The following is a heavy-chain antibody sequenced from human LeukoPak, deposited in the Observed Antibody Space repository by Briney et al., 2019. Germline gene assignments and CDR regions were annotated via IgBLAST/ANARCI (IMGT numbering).Heavy chain of an antibody. V-gene: IGHV3-48*04. CDR2: ISASGTSI. CDR1: GFTFNTYT. Sequence: QSGGSLRLSCAASGFTFNTYTMNWVRQAPGKGLEWLSYISASGTSIYYADSVKGQFTISRDNAKNSLSLQVNSLRVEDTAVYYCARVRGTYYMDVWGKGTTVTVAS. CDR3: ARVRGTYYMDV. J-gene: IGHJ6*03.